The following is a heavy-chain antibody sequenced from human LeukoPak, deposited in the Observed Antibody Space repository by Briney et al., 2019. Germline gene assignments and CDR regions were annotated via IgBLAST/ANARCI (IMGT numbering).Heavy chain of an antibody. CDR1: GASIRNFY. V-gene: IGHV4-59*01. Sequence: SETLSLTCTVSGASIRNFYWSWIRQPPGKGLEWIGFISYSGKTIYNPSLESRVTLSVDTSKKQFSLKLNSVADADTAMYYCTETGAGGGYWGQGTLVTVSS. CDR3: TETGAGGGY. D-gene: IGHD2-15*01. J-gene: IGHJ4*02. CDR2: ISYSGKT.